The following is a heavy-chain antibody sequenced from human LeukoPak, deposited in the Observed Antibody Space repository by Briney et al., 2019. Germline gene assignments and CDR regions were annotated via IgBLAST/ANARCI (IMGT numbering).Heavy chain of an antibody. V-gene: IGHV1-69*06. Sequence: ASVKVSCKASGGTFSSYAISWVRQAPGQGLEWMGGIIPIFGTANYAQKFQGRVTITADKSTSTAYMELSSLRSEDTAVYYCARGGHVGAPTWGNWFDPWGQGTLVTVSS. J-gene: IGHJ5*02. CDR2: IIPIFGTA. CDR3: ARGGHVGAPTWGNWFDP. CDR1: GGTFSSYA. D-gene: IGHD1-26*01.